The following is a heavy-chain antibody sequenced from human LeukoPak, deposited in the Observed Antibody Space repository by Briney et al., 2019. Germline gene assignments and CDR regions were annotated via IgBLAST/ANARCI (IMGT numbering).Heavy chain of an antibody. Sequence: ASVNVSCKASVYTLSSLPLAWVRQAPGQGPEWMGWINTYNGHTNSAQKLQGRLTMTADSSTNTAHMELRSLTSDDTAVYYCARDHQAFDAFDLWGQGTLVTVSS. CDR2: INTYNGHT. CDR3: ARDHQAFDAFDL. J-gene: IGHJ3*01. CDR1: VYTLSSLP. V-gene: IGHV1-18*01.